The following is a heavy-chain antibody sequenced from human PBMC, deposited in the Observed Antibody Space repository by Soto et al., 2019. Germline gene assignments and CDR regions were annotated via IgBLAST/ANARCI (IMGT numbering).Heavy chain of an antibody. V-gene: IGHV4-59*01. CDR1: GGSISRYY. CDR3: ARGGEAMVTVYYYYYMDV. J-gene: IGHJ6*03. Sequence: SETLSLTCTVSGGSISRYYWSWIRQPPGKGLEWIGYIYYSGSTNYNPSVKSRVTISVDTSKNQFSLKLSSVTAADTAVYYCARGGEAMVTVYYYYYMDVWGKGTTVTVSS. CDR2: IYYSGST. D-gene: IGHD5-18*01.